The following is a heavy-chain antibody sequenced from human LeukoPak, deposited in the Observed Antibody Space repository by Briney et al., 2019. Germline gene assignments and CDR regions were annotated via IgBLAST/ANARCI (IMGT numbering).Heavy chain of an antibody. CDR2: IYHSGST. V-gene: IGHV4-38-2*02. D-gene: IGHD2-15*01. J-gene: IGHJ4*02. Sequence: SETLSLTCTVSGGSISSGYYWGWIRQPPGKGLEWIGSIYHSGSTYYNPSLKSRVTISVDTSKNQFSLKLSSVTAADTAVYYCARLPYCSGGSCYSAGDYWGQGTLVTVSS. CDR1: GGSISSGYY. CDR3: ARLPYCSGGSCYSAGDY.